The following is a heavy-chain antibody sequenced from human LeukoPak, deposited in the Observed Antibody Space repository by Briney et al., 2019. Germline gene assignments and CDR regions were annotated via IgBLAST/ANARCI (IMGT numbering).Heavy chain of an antibody. CDR1: GGTFSNYA. CDR2: IIPIFGTA. CDR3: ARIAGDYVRAVGYFDL. D-gene: IGHD4-17*01. V-gene: IGHV1-69*13. Sequence: ASVKVSCXASGGTFSNYAISWVRQARGQGLEWMAGIIPIFGTASYAQKFQGRVTITADESTSTAYMELSSLRSEDTAVYYCARIAGDYVRAVGYFDLWGRGTLVTVSS. J-gene: IGHJ2*01.